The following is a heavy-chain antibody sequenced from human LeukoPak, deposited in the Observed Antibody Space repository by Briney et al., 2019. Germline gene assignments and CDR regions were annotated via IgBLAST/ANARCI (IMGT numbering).Heavy chain of an antibody. CDR3: ATLIPRYFDY. CDR2: FDPEDGGT. CDR1: GYTLTELS. J-gene: IGHJ4*02. Sequence: GASVTVPCKVSGYTLTELSMHWVRQAPGKGLEWMGGFDPEDGGTIYAQKFQSRVTMTEDTSTDTAYMELSSLRSEDTAVYYCATLIPRYFDYWGQGTLVTVSS. V-gene: IGHV1-24*01.